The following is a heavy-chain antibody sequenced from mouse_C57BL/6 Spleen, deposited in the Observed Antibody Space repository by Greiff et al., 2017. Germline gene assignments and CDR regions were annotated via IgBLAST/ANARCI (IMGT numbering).Heavy chain of an antibody. CDR2: IHPNSGST. CDR3: ARSITTVVAGNAMDY. D-gene: IGHD1-1*01. V-gene: IGHV1-64*01. Sequence: QVQLQQPGAELVKPGASVKLSCKASGYTFTSYWMHWVKQRPGQGLEWIGMIHPNSGSTNYNEKFKSKATLTVEKSSSTAYMQLSSLTSEDSAVYYCARSITTVVAGNAMDYWGQGTSVTVSS. CDR1: GYTFTSYW. J-gene: IGHJ4*01.